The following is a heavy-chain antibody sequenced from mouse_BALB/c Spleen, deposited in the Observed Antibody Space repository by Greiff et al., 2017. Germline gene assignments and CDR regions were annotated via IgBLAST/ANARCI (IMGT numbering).Heavy chain of an antibody. CDR1: GFSLTSYG. CDR3: ARDGHYYGYNYFDY. V-gene: IGHV2-9*02. J-gene: IGHJ2*01. CDR2: IWAGGST. Sequence: VKLMESGPGLVAPSQSLSITCTVSGFSLTSYGVHWVRQPPGKGLEWLGVIWAGGSTNYNSALMSRLSISKDNSKSQVFLKMNSLQTDDTAMYYCARDGHYYGYNYFDYWGQGTTLTVSS. D-gene: IGHD1-2*01.